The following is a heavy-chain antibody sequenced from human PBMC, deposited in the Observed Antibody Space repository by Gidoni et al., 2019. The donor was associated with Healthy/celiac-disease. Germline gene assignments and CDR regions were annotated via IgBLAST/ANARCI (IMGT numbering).Heavy chain of an antibody. CDR1: GGSISSSSYY. J-gene: IGHJ5*02. D-gene: IGHD6-19*01. CDR3: ARHNPQWLGDPWFDP. CDR2: IYYSGST. Sequence: QLQLQESGPGLVKPSETLSLHCTVSGGSISSSSYYWGWFRQPTGKGLEWIGSIYYSGSTYYNPSLKSRVTISVDTSKNQFSLKLSSVTAADTAVYYCARHNPQWLGDPWFDPWGQGTLVTVSS. V-gene: IGHV4-39*01.